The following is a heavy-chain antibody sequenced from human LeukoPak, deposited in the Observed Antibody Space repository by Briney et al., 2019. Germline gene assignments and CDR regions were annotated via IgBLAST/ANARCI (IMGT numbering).Heavy chain of an antibody. V-gene: IGHV3-7*01. D-gene: IGHD1-7*01. CDR2: IKEDESEK. CDR1: GFTFSTYW. Sequence: GGSLRLSCAASGFTFSTYWMSCVRQAPGKGLEWVANIKEDESEKYYVDSVKGRFTVSRDNAKNSLYLQMNSLRAEDTAVYYCAKDMGLELPIVDYWGQGTLVTVSS. CDR3: AKDMGLELPIVDY. J-gene: IGHJ4*02.